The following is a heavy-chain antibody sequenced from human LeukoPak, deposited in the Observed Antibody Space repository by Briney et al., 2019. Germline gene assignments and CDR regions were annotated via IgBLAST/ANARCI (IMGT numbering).Heavy chain of an antibody. V-gene: IGHV3-48*01. CDR1: GFTFSSYS. CDR3: ARNLDYYGSGTAPYYFDY. J-gene: IGHJ4*02. Sequence: GGSLRLSCAASGFTFSSYSMNWVRQAPGKGLEWVSYISSSSSTIYYADSVKGRFTISRDNAKNSLYLQMNSLRAEDTAVYYCARNLDYYGSGTAPYYFDYWGQGTLVTVSS. D-gene: IGHD3-10*01. CDR2: ISSSSSTI.